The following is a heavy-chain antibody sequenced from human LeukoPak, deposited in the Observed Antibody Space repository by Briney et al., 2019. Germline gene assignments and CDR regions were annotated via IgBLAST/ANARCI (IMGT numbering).Heavy chain of an antibody. CDR1: GFTFDDYA. V-gene: IGHV3-43D*03. D-gene: IGHD2-21*02. CDR3: AKWGCSGSDCYPFDY. Sequence: PGGSLRLSCAASGFTFDDYAMHWVRQAPGKGLEWVSLISWDGGGTYYADTVKGRFTISRDSSKNSLYLQMNSLRAEDTAVYYCAKWGCSGSDCYPFDYWGQGTLVTVSS. CDR2: ISWDGGGT. J-gene: IGHJ4*02.